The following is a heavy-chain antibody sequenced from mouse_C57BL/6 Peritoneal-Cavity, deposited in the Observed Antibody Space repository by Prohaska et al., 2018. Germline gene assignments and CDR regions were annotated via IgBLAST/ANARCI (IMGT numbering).Heavy chain of an antibody. D-gene: IGHD3-1*01. J-gene: IGHJ1*03. CDR1: GFTFSGFW. CDR3: MRYGPYWYFDV. Sequence: EVQLLETGGGLVQPGGSRGLSCEGSGFTFSGFWMSWVRQTPGKTLEWIGDINSDGIAINYAPSIKDRFTIFRDNDKSTLYLQMINVRSEDTATYFCMRYGPYWYFDVWGTGTTVTVSS. V-gene: IGHV11-2*01. CDR2: INSDGIAI.